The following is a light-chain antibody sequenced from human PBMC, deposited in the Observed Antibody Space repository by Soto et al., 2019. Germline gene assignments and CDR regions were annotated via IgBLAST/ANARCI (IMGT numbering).Light chain of an antibody. J-gene: IGKJ3*01. V-gene: IGKV1-12*01. Sequence: IQMTQSPSSVSASVGDTVTLSCQTSHGVSGWLAWYQQKPGKAPILLIYTVSNLQSGVPSRFSGSGSGTDFSLTITNLQPEDFATYFCQQGKTFPFTFGPGTKVEVK. CDR1: HGVSGW. CDR2: TVS. CDR3: QQGKTFPFT.